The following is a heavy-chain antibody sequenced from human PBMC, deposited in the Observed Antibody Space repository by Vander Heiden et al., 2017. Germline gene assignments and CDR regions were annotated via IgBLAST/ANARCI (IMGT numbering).Heavy chain of an antibody. D-gene: IGHD3-16*02. CDR2: ISYDGRHE. J-gene: IGHJ5*02. Sequence: QVQLVESGGGVVQPGRALRLSCAASGFRFSDYALHWVRQAAGEGLEWVALISYDGRHEYYGDSLKGRFTISRDNSKNTLFLQMNSLRAEDTAVYYCAREMYTGSYHGWLDPWGQGTLVTVSS. V-gene: IGHV3-30*04. CDR3: AREMYTGSYHGWLDP. CDR1: GFRFSDYA.